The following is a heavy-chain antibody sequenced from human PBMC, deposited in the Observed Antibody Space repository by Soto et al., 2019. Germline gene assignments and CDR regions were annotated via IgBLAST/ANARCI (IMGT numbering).Heavy chain of an antibody. CDR3: ARGQLYDFWSGYFRRPYYFDY. J-gene: IGHJ4*02. V-gene: IGHV1-3*01. CDR2: INAGNGNT. CDR1: GYTFTSYA. Sequence: ASVKVSYKASGYTFTSYAMHWVRQAPGQRLEWMGWINAGNGNTKYSQKFQGRVTITRDTSASTAYMELSSLRSEDTAVYYCARGQLYDFWSGYFRRPYYFDYWGQGTLVTVSS. D-gene: IGHD3-3*01.